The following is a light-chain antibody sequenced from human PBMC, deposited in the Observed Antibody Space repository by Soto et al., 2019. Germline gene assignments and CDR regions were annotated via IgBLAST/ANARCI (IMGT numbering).Light chain of an antibody. CDR2: SNN. CDR1: SSNIGGTNY. CDR3: SSYASSSAWV. V-gene: IGLV1-47*02. J-gene: IGLJ3*02. Sequence: QSVLTQPPSASGTPGQRVFISCSGSSSNIGGTNYAYWYQQLPGAAPKLLMHSNNLRPSGVPERISCSKSGTSASLAISGLRSEDEAVYYCSSYASSSAWVFGGGTQLTVL.